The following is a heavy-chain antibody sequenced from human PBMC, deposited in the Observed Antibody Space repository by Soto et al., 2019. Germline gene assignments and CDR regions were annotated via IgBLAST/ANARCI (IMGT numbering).Heavy chain of an antibody. CDR3: ASTYYTGSSGPFDY. CDR1: GDSISRGAYY. V-gene: IGHV4-31*03. J-gene: IGHJ4*02. Sequence: SETLSLPFTVSGDSISRGAYYCRWIRQHPAKGLEWIGYIYYSGTTYYNPSLESRVTISADTSENQFSLKVNSVTVADAAVYYCASTYYTGSSGPFDYWGQGALVTVS. D-gene: IGHD3-22*01. CDR2: IYYSGTT.